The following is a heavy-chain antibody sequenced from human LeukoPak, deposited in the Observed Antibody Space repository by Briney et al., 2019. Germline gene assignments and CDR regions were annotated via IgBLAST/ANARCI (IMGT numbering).Heavy chain of an antibody. J-gene: IGHJ6*03. CDR1: GGSISSGSYY. CDR2: IYIGGST. D-gene: IGHD1-26*01. Sequence: SETLSLTGTVSGGSISSGSYYWSWVRQPAGKGLESIGRIYIGGSTNYNPSLKSRVTISVDASKNQFSLKLSSVTAADTAVYYCARALRGSYSYNGYYYYMDVWGKGTTVTISS. CDR3: ARALRGSYSYNGYYYYMDV. V-gene: IGHV4-61*02.